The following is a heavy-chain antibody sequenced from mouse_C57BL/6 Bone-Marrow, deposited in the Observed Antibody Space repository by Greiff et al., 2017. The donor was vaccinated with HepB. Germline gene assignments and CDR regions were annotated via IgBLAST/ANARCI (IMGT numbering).Heavy chain of an antibody. V-gene: IGHV1-15*01. CDR3: TRSTTVVVDY. J-gene: IGHJ2*01. D-gene: IGHD1-1*01. Sequence: VKLQESGAELVRPGASVTLSCKASGYTFTDYEMHWVKQTPVHGLEWIGAIDPETGGTAYNQKFKGKAILTADKSSSTAYMELRSLTSEDSAVYYCTRSTTVVVDYWGQGTTLTVSS. CDR1: GYTFTDYE. CDR2: IDPETGGT.